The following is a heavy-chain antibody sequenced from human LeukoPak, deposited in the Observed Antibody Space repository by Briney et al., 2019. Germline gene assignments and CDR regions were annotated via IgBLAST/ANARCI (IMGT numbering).Heavy chain of an antibody. CDR2: ISSSSSYI. Sequence: GGSLRLSCAASGFTFSSYSMNWVRQAPGKGLEWVSSISSSSSYIYYADSVKGRFTISRDNAKNLLYLQMNSLRAEDTAVYYCARVSDCSGGSCYLAVKGFDYWGQGTLVTVSS. V-gene: IGHV3-21*01. CDR1: GFTFSSYS. CDR3: ARVSDCSGGSCYLAVKGFDY. D-gene: IGHD2-15*01. J-gene: IGHJ4*02.